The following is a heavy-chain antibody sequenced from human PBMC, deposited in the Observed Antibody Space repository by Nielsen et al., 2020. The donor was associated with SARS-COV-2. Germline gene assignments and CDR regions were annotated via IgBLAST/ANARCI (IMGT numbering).Heavy chain of an antibody. D-gene: IGHD3-9*01. CDR1: GFYFKNYN. Sequence: GESLKISCAASGFYFKNYNMNWIRQAPGKGLEWVASISPTNTYIHYADSLKGRFTISRDNAKNSLYLEVSSLRVEDTAVYYCAREGIDWYYFDYWGQGALVIVSS. V-gene: IGHV3-21*01. CDR3: AREGIDWYYFDY. J-gene: IGHJ4*02. CDR2: ISPTNTYI.